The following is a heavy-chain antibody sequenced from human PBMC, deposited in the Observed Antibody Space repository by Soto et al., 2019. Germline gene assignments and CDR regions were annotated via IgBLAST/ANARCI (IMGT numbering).Heavy chain of an antibody. D-gene: IGHD2-15*01. CDR2: IYYRGST. V-gene: IGHV4-59*01. Sequence: QVQLQESGPGLVKPSETLSLTCTVSGGSISSYSWSWIRQPPGKGLEWIGHIYYRGSTNYNPSRKSRVTIPMDTSKTHFSLKLSSVTAGDTAVYYCARGTQGGYCSGGGCYSENDSWGPGTLVTVSS. CDR1: GGSISSYS. J-gene: IGHJ5*02. CDR3: ARGTQGGYCSGGGCYSENDS.